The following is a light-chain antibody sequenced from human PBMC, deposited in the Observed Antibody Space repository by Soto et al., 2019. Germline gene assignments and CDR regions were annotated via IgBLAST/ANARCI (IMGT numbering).Light chain of an antibody. J-gene: IGKJ4*01. CDR1: QSVSISF. V-gene: IGKV3-20*01. Sequence: EIVLTQSPGTLSLSPGDRATLSCRASQSVSISFLAWYQQKPGQAPRLRIYGASRRAPGIPDTFSGSGSGTDFNLTSSRLESEDIAVYYCQQYGSSFLSCGGGTKVEI. CDR2: GAS. CDR3: QQYGSSFLS.